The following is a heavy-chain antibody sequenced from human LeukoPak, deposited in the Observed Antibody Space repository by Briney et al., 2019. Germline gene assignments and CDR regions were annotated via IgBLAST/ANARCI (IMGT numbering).Heavy chain of an antibody. V-gene: IGHV3-7*01. J-gene: IGHJ4*02. CDR2: IKEEVSEK. CDR3: TRDTGCSGGTCYSFYDS. Sequence: PGGSLRLSWAASGFTFSTYWITWVRQAPGKVLEWVSNIKEEVSEKYYVYSVKGRLTISRDNAKNSLYLHMNTLRAEDTAVYYCTRDTGCSGGTCYSFYDSWGQGTLVTVSS. D-gene: IGHD2-15*01. CDR1: GFTFSTYW.